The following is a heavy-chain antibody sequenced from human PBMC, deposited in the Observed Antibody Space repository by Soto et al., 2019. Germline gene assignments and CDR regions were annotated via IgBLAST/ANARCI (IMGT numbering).Heavy chain of an antibody. Sequence: EVQLVESGGGWVQPGGSLRLSCAASGFSVSSKYMSWVRQAPGKGLEWVSLIQSGGSTYYAGSVKGRFTISRDNSENTLLLQGNSLRVDYTAVNYCTRHDVHGNGGRCYGVPMDVWGNGTTVTVS. CDR3: TRHDVHGNGGRCYGVPMDV. CDR1: GFSVSSKY. J-gene: IGHJ6*03. D-gene: IGHD2-15*01. V-gene: IGHV3-66*04. CDR2: IQSGGST.